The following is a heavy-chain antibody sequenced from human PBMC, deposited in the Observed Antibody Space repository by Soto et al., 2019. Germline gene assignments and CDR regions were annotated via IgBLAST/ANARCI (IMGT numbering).Heavy chain of an antibody. J-gene: IGHJ4*02. Sequence: QVQLVQSGAEVKKPGSSVKVSCKASGGTFSSYAISWVRQAPGQGLEWMGGIIPIFTTANYAQNFQGRVTITADESPSTAYMELSSLRSEDTAVYYCARRATNDFDFWSGYYDFDYWGQGTLVTVSS. CDR1: GGTFSSYA. D-gene: IGHD3-3*01. CDR2: IIPIFTTA. CDR3: ARRATNDFDFWSGYYDFDY. V-gene: IGHV1-69*01.